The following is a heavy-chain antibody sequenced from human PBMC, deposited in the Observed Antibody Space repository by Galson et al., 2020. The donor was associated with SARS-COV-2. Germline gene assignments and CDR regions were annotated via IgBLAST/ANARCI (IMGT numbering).Heavy chain of an antibody. CDR3: ARDATGTTLGGYYFDY. J-gene: IGHJ4*02. CDR2: IIPIFGTA. V-gene: IGHV1-69*13. CDR1: GGTFSSYA. Sequence: SVKVSCKASGGTFSSYAISWVRQAPGQGLEWMGGIIPIFGTANYAQKFQGRVTITADESTSTAYMELSSLRSEDTAVYYCARDATGTTLGGYYFDYWGQGTLVTVSS. D-gene: IGHD1-7*01.